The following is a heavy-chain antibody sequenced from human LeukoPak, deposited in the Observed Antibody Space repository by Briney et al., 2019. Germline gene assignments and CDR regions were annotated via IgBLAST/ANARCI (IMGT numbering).Heavy chain of an antibody. CDR1: GDSISRYY. CDR2: IYTTGST. J-gene: IGHJ5*02. V-gene: IGHV4-4*07. CDR3: ARAGAWQIDP. Sequence: SETLSLTCSVSGDSISRYYWSWIRQPAGKGLEWIGRIYTTGSTNYNPSLKSRVTMSLDTSKNQFSLKLSSVTAADTAVYYCARAGAWQIDPWGQGTLVAVSS. D-gene: IGHD3-10*01.